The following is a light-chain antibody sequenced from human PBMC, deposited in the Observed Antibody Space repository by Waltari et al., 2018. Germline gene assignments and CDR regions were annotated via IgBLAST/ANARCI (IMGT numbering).Light chain of an antibody. Sequence: QSALTQPRSVSGSPGQSVTISCTGTSSDVGGYNYVSWYQQHPGKAPKLMIYDVSKRPSGVPDRFSGSKSGNPASLTISGLQAEDEADYYCCSYAGSYTWVFGGGATLTVL. J-gene: IGLJ3*02. CDR1: SSDVGGYNY. CDR2: DVS. CDR3: CSYAGSYTWV. V-gene: IGLV2-11*01.